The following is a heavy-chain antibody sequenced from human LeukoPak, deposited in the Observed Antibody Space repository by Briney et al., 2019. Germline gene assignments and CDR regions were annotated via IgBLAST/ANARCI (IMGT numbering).Heavy chain of an antibody. CDR2: IYTSGST. J-gene: IGHJ4*02. CDR1: GYSISSGYY. Sequence: SETLSLTCTVSGYSISSGYYWGWIRQPPGKGLEWIGRIYTSGSTNYNPSLKSRVTMSVDTSKNQFSLKLSSVTAADTGVYYCARDHRYSSGWYDYWGQGTLVTVSS. CDR3: ARDHRYSSGWYDY. V-gene: IGHV4-38-2*02. D-gene: IGHD6-19*01.